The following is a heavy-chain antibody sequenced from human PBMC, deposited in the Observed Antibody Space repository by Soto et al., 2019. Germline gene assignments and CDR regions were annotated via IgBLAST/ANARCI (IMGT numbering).Heavy chain of an antibody. CDR1: GGSISSYY. Sequence: QVQLQESGPGLVKPSETLSLTCTVSGGSISSYYWSWIRQPPGKGLEWIGYIYYRGSTNYSPSLKSRVSISADTSKNQFSLKLSSVTAADTAVYYCARRIAAAGTSNYYGLDVWGQGTTVSVSS. J-gene: IGHJ6*02. V-gene: IGHV4-59*01. D-gene: IGHD6-13*01. CDR2: IYYRGST. CDR3: ARRIAAAGTSNYYGLDV.